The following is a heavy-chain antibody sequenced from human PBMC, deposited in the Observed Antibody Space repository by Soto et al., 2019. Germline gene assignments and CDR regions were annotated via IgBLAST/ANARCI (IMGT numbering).Heavy chain of an antibody. D-gene: IGHD3-10*01. CDR1: GGSISNGGYY. CDR3: ARVRGSGSYAAYYFDS. Sequence: SETLSLTCTVSGGSISNGGYYWNWVRQHPGKGLEWIGYIHYSGSTWYNPSLESRVTISVDTCKDQFSLKLRSVTAAATAVYYCARVRGSGSYAAYYFDSWGQGTLVTVS. J-gene: IGHJ4*01. V-gene: IGHV4-31*03. CDR2: IHYSGST.